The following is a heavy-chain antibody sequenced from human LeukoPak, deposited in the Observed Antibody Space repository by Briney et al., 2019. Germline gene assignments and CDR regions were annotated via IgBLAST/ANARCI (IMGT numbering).Heavy chain of an antibody. CDR2: INPDGSTT. Sequence: GESLRLSCAASGFTFSRYWIHWVCQAPGKGLEWVSRINPDGSTTTYADSVKGRFTISRDNAKNTVYLQMNSLRAEDTALYHCVRVLSGSWDWFDPWGQGTLVTVSS. CDR1: GFTFSRYW. J-gene: IGHJ5*02. CDR3: VRVLSGSWDWFDP. V-gene: IGHV3-74*01. D-gene: IGHD3-22*01.